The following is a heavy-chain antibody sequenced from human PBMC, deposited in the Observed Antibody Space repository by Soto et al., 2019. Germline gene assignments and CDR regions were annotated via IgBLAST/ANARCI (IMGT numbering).Heavy chain of an antibody. CDR2: INTSGGST. D-gene: IGHD6-13*01. CDR3: ARDPMIAAAGTLFDY. CDR1: GYTFTSYY. J-gene: IGHJ4*02. Sequence: ASVKVSCKASGYTFTSYYMHWVRQAPGQGLEWIGKINTSGGSTSYAQKFQGRVTMTWDTSTSTVYMELSSLRSEYTAVYYCARDPMIAAAGTLFDYWGQGTLVTVSS. V-gene: IGHV1-46*03.